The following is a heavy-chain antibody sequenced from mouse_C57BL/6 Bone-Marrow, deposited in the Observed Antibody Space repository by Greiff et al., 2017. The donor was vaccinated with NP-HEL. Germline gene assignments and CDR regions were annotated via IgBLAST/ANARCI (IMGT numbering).Heavy chain of an antibody. J-gene: IGHJ4*01. V-gene: IGHV1-64*01. CDR1: GYTFTSYW. CDR2: IHPNSGST. D-gene: IGHD4-1*01. Sequence: VQLQQPGAELVKPGASVKLSCKASGYTFTSYWMHWVKQRPGQGLEWIGMIHPNSGSTNYNEKFKSKATLTVDKSSSTAYMQLSSLTSEDSAVYYCAGFLTGYAMDYWGQGTSVTVSS. CDR3: AGFLTGYAMDY.